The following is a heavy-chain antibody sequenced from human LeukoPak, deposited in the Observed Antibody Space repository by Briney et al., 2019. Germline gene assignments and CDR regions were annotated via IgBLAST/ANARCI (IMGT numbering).Heavy chain of an antibody. V-gene: IGHV4-59*11. D-gene: IGHD4-23*01. CDR3: ARVGRWVFDY. CDR1: GGSFSSHY. Sequence: SETLSLTCTVSGGSFSSHYWSWIRQPPGKGLEWIGYIYYSGSTNYNPSLKSRVTISVDTSKNQFSLKLSSVTAADTAVYYCARVGRWVFDYWGQGTLVTVSS. J-gene: IGHJ4*02. CDR2: IYYSGST.